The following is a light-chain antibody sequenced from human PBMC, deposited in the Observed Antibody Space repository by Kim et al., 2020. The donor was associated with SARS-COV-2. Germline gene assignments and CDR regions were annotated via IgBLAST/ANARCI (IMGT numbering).Light chain of an antibody. V-gene: IGKV3-20*01. CDR3: QQYGSSPYT. J-gene: IGKJ2*01. CDR2: GAS. Sequence: EIVLTQSPGTLSLSPGERATLSCRASQSVSSNYLAWYQQKPGRAPRLLIYGASSRATGIPDRFSGSGSGTDFTLTISRLEPEDFAVYYCQQYGSSPYTFGQGTKVE. CDR1: QSVSSNY.